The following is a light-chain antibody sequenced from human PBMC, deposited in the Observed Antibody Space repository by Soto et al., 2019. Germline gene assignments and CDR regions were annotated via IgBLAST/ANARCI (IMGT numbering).Light chain of an antibody. CDR3: ISYKTDDTVV. CDR1: SSDVGGYDY. Sequence: QSVLTQSPSASGSPGQSVTISCTGTSSDVGGYDYVSWYRQYPGKAPTLLIYEVTRRPSGVPDRFSGSKSGNTASLTVSGLQPDDESEYFCISYKTDDTVVFGGGTKLTVL. V-gene: IGLV2-8*01. J-gene: IGLJ1*01. CDR2: EVT.